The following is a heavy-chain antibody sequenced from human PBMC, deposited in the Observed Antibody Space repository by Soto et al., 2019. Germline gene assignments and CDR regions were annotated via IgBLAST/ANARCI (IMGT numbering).Heavy chain of an antibody. V-gene: IGHV3-23*01. CDR2: ISGSGGST. J-gene: IGHJ5*02. Sequence: WWSLRLSCSASVFTFSSYAMSWGRQAPGKGLEWVSAISGSGGSTYYADSVKGRFTISRDNSKNTLYLQMNSLRAEDTAVYYCAKEALQDNWFDPWGQGTLVTVSS. CDR3: AKEALQDNWFDP. D-gene: IGHD1-1*01. CDR1: VFTFSSYA.